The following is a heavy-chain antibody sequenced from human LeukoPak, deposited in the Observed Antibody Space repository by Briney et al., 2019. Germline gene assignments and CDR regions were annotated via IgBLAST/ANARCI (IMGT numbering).Heavy chain of an antibody. CDR1: GYTFTSYA. CDR2: INAGNGNT. CDR3: ARRMTAAGGGLDY. Sequence: ASVKVSCKASGYTFTSYAMHWVRQAPGQRLEWMGWINAGNGNTKYSQKFQDRVTFTRDTSASTAYMALSSLRYEDTAVYYCARRMTAAGGGLDYWGQGTLVTVSS. V-gene: IGHV1-3*01. D-gene: IGHD6-13*01. J-gene: IGHJ4*02.